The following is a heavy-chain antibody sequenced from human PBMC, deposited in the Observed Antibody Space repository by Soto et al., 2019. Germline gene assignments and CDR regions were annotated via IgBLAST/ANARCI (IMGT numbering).Heavy chain of an antibody. CDR1: GDTFSFYS. D-gene: IGHD3-10*01. Sequence: QVQLVQSGAEVKRPGSSVKVSCKASGDTFSFYSINWVRQAPGLGLEWMGRVNPILSMSNYAQRFQGRVTMTGDKSTSTAYMELSGLRCEDTAMYYCATSYGAGYRAFDYWGQGALVTVSS. CDR3: ATSYGAGYRAFDY. CDR2: VNPILSMS. V-gene: IGHV1-69*04. J-gene: IGHJ4*02.